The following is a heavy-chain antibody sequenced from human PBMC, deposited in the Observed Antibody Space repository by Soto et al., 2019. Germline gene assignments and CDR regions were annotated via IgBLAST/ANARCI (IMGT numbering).Heavy chain of an antibody. CDR2: INPNSGGT. CDR1: GYTFTGYY. J-gene: IGHJ3*02. CDR3: EKRGDGGGERDDFDI. D-gene: IGHD3-10*01. Sequence: GASVKVSCKASGYTFTGYYMHWVRQAPGQGLEWMGWINPNSGGTNYAQKFQGRVTMTRDTSISTAYMELNRLRSDDTAVYYCEKRGDGGGERDDFDIWGQGTMVTVSS. V-gene: IGHV1-2*02.